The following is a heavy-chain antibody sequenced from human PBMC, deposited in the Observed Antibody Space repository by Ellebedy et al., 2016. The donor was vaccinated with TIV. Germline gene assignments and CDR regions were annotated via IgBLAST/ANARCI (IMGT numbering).Heavy chain of an antibody. CDR3: ARDSAPLPYYYGPGTSGMDV. V-gene: IGHV4-59*01. J-gene: IGHJ6*02. CDR2: ISDSGTT. D-gene: IGHD3-10*01. Sequence: SETLSLTCTVSGGSISNYYWSWIRQPPGKGLEWIGYISDSGTTNYNPSLKSRVTISVDTSKNQFSLKLSSVTAADTAVYYCARDSAPLPYYYGPGTSGMDVWGQGTTVTVSS. CDR1: GGSISNYY.